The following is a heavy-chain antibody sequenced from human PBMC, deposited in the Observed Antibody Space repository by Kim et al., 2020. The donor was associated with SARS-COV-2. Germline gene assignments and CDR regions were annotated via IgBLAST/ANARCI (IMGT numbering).Heavy chain of an antibody. Sequence: ASVKVSCKASGYTFTSYAMHWVRQAPGQRLEWMGWINAGNGNTKYSQKFQGRVTITRDTSASTAYMELSSLRSEDTAVYYCARAIVRTSTYYDILTGQGAEAFDIWGQGTWSPSLQ. CDR2: INAGNGNT. V-gene: IGHV1-3*01. D-gene: IGHD3-9*01. CDR1: GYTFTSYA. CDR3: ARAIVRTSTYYDILTGQGAEAFDI. J-gene: IGHJ3*02.